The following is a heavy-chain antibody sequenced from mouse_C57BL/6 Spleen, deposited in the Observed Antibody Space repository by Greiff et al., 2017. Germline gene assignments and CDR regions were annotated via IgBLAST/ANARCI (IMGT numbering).Heavy chain of an antibody. CDR3: ASQAYYSLDY. CDR2: IDPSDSET. V-gene: IGHV1-52*01. D-gene: IGHD2-12*01. CDR1: GYTFTSYW. Sequence: QVQLQQPGAELVRPGSSVKLSCKASGYTFTSYWMQWVKQRPIQGLEWIGNIDPSDSETHYNQKFKDKATLTVDKSSSTAYMQLSSLTSEDSAVYYCASQAYYSLDYWGQGTTLTVSS. J-gene: IGHJ2*01.